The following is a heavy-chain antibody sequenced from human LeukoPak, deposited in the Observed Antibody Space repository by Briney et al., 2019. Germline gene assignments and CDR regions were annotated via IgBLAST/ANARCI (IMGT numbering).Heavy chain of an antibody. CDR3: VRGLITREGIAVAGAFDI. CDR2: IYYSGST. CDR1: GGSISRYY. Sequence: SETLSLTCTVSGGSISRYYWSWIRQPPGKGLEWIGYIYYSGSTNYNPSLKSRVTISLDTSKNQFSLKLSSVTAVDTAVYYCVRGLITREGIAVAGAFDIWGQGTMVTVSS. J-gene: IGHJ3*02. D-gene: IGHD6-19*01. V-gene: IGHV4-59*01.